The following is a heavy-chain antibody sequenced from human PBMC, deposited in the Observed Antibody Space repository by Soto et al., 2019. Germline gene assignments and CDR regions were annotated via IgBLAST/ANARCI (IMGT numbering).Heavy chain of an antibody. CDR1: GFTFSSYG. D-gene: IGHD6-13*01. V-gene: IGHV3-30*18. CDR2: ISYDRSNK. J-gene: IGHJ6*02. CDR3: AKGRSIAAAVSGMDV. Sequence: QVQLVESGGGVVQPGRSLILSCAASGFTFSSYGMHWVRQAPGQGLAWVAVISYDRSNKYYADSVKGRFTISRDNSKNTLYLQMNSLRAEDTAVYYCAKGRSIAAAVSGMDVWGQGTTVTVSS.